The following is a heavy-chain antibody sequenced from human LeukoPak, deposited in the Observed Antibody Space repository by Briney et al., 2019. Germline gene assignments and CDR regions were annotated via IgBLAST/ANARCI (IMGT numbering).Heavy chain of an antibody. Sequence: SETLSLTCTVSGDSISDDYYTWMRQPAGKGQEWIGRIHSGGTTNYNPSLMSRVTLSIDKSKKHISLRLTSVTAADTAIYYCARETAAAGSFIAINDYWGQGTLVTVSS. CDR1: GDSISDDY. CDR2: IHSGGTT. J-gene: IGHJ4*02. D-gene: IGHD6-13*01. CDR3: ARETAAAGSFIAINDY. V-gene: IGHV4-4*07.